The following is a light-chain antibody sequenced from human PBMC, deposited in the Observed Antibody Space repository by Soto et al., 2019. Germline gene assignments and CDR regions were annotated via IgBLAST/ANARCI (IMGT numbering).Light chain of an antibody. Sequence: EIVLAQSPGTLSLSPWERATLSWQASQSVSSSYLAWDQQKPGQGPRLIIYGASSRATGIPDRFSGSGSGTDGTLTISRLEPEDVAVDYCQQYGTSPFTFGPGTKVDIK. J-gene: IGKJ3*01. V-gene: IGKV3-20*01. CDR2: GAS. CDR3: QQYGTSPFT. CDR1: QSVSSSY.